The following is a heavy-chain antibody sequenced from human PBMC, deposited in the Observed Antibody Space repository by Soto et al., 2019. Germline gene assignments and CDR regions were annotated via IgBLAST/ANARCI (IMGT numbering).Heavy chain of an antibody. CDR2: MNPNSGNT. J-gene: IGHJ3*02. D-gene: IGHD2-15*01. Sequence: GASVKVSCKASGYTFTSYDINWVRQATGQGLEWMGWMNPNSGNTGYAQKFQGRVTMTRNTSISTAYMELSSLRSEDTAVYYCASAECGGGSCYLNEYAFDIWGQGTMVTVSS. CDR1: GYTFTSYD. CDR3: ASAECGGGSCYLNEYAFDI. V-gene: IGHV1-8*01.